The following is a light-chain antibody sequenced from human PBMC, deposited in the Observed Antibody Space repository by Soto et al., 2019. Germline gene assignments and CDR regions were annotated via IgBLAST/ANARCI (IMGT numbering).Light chain of an antibody. CDR3: SSYAVSNRLVV. V-gene: IGLV2-8*01. CDR2: EVS. CDR1: SSDVGGYNY. J-gene: IGLJ2*01. Sequence: QSALTQPPSASGAPGQSVTISCTGTSSDVGGYNYVSWYQQHPGKAPKLMIYEVSKRPSGVPDRFSGSKSGNTASLTVSGLQVEDEDDYYCSSYAVSNRLVVFGGGTKLTVL.